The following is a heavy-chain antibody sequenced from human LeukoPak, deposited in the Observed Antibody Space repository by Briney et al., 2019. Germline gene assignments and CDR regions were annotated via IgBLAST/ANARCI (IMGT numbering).Heavy chain of an antibody. CDR2: IYSGGST. D-gene: IGHD2-8*01. Sequence: GGSLRLSCAASGFTVSSNYMSWVRQAPGKGLEWVSVIYSGGSTYYADSVKGRFTISRDNSKNTLYLQMNSLRAEDTAVYYCAKDIVLMVYAVFDYWGQGTLVTVSS. CDR1: GFTVSSNY. J-gene: IGHJ4*02. CDR3: AKDIVLMVYAVFDY. V-gene: IGHV3-53*01.